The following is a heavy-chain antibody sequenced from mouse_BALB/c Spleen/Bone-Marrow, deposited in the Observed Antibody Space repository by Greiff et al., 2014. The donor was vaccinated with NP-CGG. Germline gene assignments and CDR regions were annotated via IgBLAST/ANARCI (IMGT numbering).Heavy chain of an antibody. CDR3: ARYGSFDY. CDR2: ISYDGSK. J-gene: IGHJ2*01. D-gene: IGHD2-10*02. V-gene: IGHV3-6*02. Sequence: EVQVVESGPGLVKPSQSLFLTCSVTGYSITSGYYWNWIRQFPGNKLEWMGYISYDGSKNYNPSLKNRISITRDTSKNQFFLKLNSVTTEGTATYYCARYGSFDYWGQGTTLTVSS. CDR1: GYSITSGYY.